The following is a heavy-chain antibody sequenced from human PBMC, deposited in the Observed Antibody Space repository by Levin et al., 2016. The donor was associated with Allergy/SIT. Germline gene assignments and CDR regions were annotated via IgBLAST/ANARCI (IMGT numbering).Heavy chain of an antibody. Sequence: GESLKISCAASGFTFSSYWMAWVRQAPGKGLEWVANIKQDGSEKYYVDSVKGRFTISRDNAKNSLYLQMNSLRAEDTAVYYCARDREMADAFDIWGQGTMVTVSS. D-gene: IGHD5-24*01. CDR2: IKQDGSEK. CDR1: GFTFSSYW. CDR3: ARDREMADAFDI. V-gene: IGHV3-7*01. J-gene: IGHJ3*02.